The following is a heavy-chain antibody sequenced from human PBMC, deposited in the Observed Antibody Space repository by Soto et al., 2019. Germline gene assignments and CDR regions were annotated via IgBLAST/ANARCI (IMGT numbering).Heavy chain of an antibody. CDR1: GFTFSSYA. CDR2: ISGSGGST. CDR3: AKGRIQLWYFDY. J-gene: IGHJ4*02. Sequence: GGSLRLSCATSGFTFSSYAMSWVRQAPGKGLEWVSAISGSGGSTYYADSVKGRFTISRDNSKNTLYLQMNSLRAEDTAVYYCAKGRIQLWYFDYWGQGTLVTVSS. D-gene: IGHD5-18*01. V-gene: IGHV3-23*01.